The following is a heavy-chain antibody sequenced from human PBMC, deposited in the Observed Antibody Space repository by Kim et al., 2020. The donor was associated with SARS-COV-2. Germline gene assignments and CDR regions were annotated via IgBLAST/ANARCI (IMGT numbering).Heavy chain of an antibody. J-gene: IGHJ6*02. CDR3: AKDKGVGEGYYYGMDV. CDR2: ISYDGSNK. D-gene: IGHD2-15*01. Sequence: GGSLRLSCAASGFTFSSYGMHWVRQAPGKGLEWVAVISYDGSNKYYADSVKGRFTISRDNSKNTLYLQMNSLRAEDTAVYYCAKDKGVGEGYYYGMDVWGQGTTVTVSS. V-gene: IGHV3-30*18. CDR1: GFTFSSYG.